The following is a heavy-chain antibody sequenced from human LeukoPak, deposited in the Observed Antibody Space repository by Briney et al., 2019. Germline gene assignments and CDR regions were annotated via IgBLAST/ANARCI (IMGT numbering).Heavy chain of an antibody. CDR2: IYYSGST. V-gene: IGHV4-59*08. CDR3: ARRAYGSGSFNPYYFDY. CDR1: GGSISNYY. J-gene: IGHJ4*02. Sequence: SETLSLTCTVSGGSISNYYWSWIRQPPGKGLEWIGYIYYSGSTNYNPSLKSRVTISVDTPKNQFSLKLNSVPAADTAVYYCARRAYGSGSFNPYYFDYWGQGTLVAASS. D-gene: IGHD3-10*01.